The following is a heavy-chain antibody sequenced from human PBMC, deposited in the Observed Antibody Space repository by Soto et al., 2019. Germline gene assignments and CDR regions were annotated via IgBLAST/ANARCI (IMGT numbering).Heavy chain of an antibody. D-gene: IGHD3-10*01. Sequence: SETLSLTCTVSGGSISSYYWSWIRQPPGKGLEWIGYIYYSGSTNYNPSLKSRVTISVDTSKNQFSLKLSSVTAADTAVYYCARVVWFGELTGWFDPRGQGTLVTFSS. CDR2: IYYSGST. CDR3: ARVVWFGELTGWFDP. J-gene: IGHJ5*02. CDR1: GGSISSYY. V-gene: IGHV4-59*01.